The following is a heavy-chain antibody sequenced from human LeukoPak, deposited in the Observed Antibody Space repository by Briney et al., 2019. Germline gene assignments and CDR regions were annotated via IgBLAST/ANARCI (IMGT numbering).Heavy chain of an antibody. D-gene: IGHD3-3*01. CDR3: ARLKTILEWFAYMDV. Sequence: SVKVSCKASGGTFSSYAISWVRQAPGQGLEWMGGIIPIFGTANYAQKFQGRVTITADESTSTAYMELSSLRSEDTAVYYCARLKTILEWFAYMDVWGKGTTVTVSS. CDR2: IIPIFGTA. CDR1: GGTFSSYA. J-gene: IGHJ6*03. V-gene: IGHV1-69*01.